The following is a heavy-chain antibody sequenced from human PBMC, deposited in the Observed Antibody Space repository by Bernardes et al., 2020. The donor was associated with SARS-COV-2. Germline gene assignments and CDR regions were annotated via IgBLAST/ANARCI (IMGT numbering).Heavy chain of an antibody. V-gene: IGHV3-30*03. J-gene: IGHJ5*02. CDR1: GFTFSSYG. Sequence: GGSLRLSCAASGFTFSSYGMHWVRQAPGKGLEWVAVISYDGSNKYYADSVKGRFTISRDNSKNTLYLQMNSLRVEDTAMYYCARDRADCSGGSCYGLSWFDPWGQGTLVTVSS. D-gene: IGHD2-15*01. CDR2: ISYDGSNK. CDR3: ARDRADCSGGSCYGLSWFDP.